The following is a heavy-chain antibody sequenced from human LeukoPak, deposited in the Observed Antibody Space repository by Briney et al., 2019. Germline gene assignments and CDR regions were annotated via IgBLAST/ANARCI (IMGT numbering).Heavy chain of an antibody. Sequence: QTGGSLRLSCAASGFTFSTYAMSWVRQAPGKGLEWVSVISGTGGSTNYADSVKGRFTISRDYSKSTLYVQMNSLRVEDTAVYYCARGHNHDTWSPFDYWGQGTLVTVSS. V-gene: IGHV3-23*01. CDR2: ISGTGGST. J-gene: IGHJ4*02. D-gene: IGHD3-3*01. CDR3: ARGHNHDTWSPFDY. CDR1: GFTFSTYA.